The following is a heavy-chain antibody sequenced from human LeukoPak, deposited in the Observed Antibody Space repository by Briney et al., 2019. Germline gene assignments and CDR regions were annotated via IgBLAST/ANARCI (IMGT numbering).Heavy chain of an antibody. CDR1: GFTFSSYA. CDR2: ISGSGGST. V-gene: IGHV3-23*01. Sequence: GGSLRLSCAASGFTFSSYAMSWVRQAPGKGLEWVSAISGSGGSTYYADSVKGRFTISRDNAKNSLYLQMNSLRAEDTALYYCAKRIELAPSSFDYWGQGTLVTVSS. D-gene: IGHD5-18*01. J-gene: IGHJ4*02. CDR3: AKRIELAPSSFDY.